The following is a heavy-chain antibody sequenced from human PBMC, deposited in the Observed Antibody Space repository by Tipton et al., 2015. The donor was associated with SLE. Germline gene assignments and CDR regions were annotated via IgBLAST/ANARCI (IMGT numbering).Heavy chain of an antibody. D-gene: IGHD1-26*01. V-gene: IGHV4-39*07. J-gene: IGHJ6*02. CDR2: IYYSGST. CDR3: AREASYPFGMDV. Sequence: TLSLTCTVSGGSISSYYWSWIRQPPGKELEWIGSIYYSGSTYYNPSLKSRVTISVDTSKNQFSLKLSSVTAADTAVYYCAREASYPFGMDVWGQGTTVTVSS. CDR1: GGSISSYY.